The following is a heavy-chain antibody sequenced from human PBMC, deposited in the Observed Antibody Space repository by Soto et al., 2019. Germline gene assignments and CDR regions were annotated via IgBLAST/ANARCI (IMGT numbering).Heavy chain of an antibody. Sequence: QVQLVQSGAEVKKPGASVKVSCKASGYTFTSYDISWVRQAPGQGLEWMGWISTYHGNTNYAQKLQGRVTMTTDTATATASMRLRSLRADSTGVKYSARGMGQPVEYWGQGNLVTVPS. CDR1: GYTFTSYD. J-gene: IGHJ4*02. CDR3: ARGMGQPVEY. V-gene: IGHV1-18*01. D-gene: IGHD6-13*01. CDR2: ISTYHGNT.